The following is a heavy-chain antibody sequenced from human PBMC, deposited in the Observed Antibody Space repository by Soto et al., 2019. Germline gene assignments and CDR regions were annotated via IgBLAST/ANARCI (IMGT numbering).Heavy chain of an antibody. J-gene: IGHJ4*02. CDR2: IYYSGSS. Sequence: SETLSLTCTVSGGSISSSSYYWGWIRQPPGKGLEWIGSIYYSGSSYYNPSLKSRVTISVDTSKTQFSLKLSSVTAADTDVYYCARENVVAATPFDYWGQGTLVTVSS. CDR3: ARENVVAATPFDY. CDR1: GGSISSSSYY. V-gene: IGHV4-39*07. D-gene: IGHD2-15*01.